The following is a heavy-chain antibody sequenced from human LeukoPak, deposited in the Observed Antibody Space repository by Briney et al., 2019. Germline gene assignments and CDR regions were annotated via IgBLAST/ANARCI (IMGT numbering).Heavy chain of an antibody. J-gene: IGHJ4*02. CDR1: GFTVSSNY. CDR2: IYSGGST. CDR3: ARAEDIGYCSGCSCYPQYYFDY. Sequence: GGSLRLSCAASGFTVSSNYMSWVRQAPGKGLEWVSVIYSGGSTYYADSVKGRFTTSRDNSKNTLYLQMNSLRAEDTAVYYCARAEDIGYCSGCSCYPQYYFDYWGQGTLVTVSS. V-gene: IGHV3-66*02. D-gene: IGHD2-15*01.